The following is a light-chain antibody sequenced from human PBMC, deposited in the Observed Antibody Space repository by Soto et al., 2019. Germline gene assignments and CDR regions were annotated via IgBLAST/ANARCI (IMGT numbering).Light chain of an antibody. CDR2: RVS. V-gene: IGKV2-30*01. J-gene: IGKJ4*01. CDR1: QSLIYRDGNTY. Sequence: DVVLTQSPLSLSVNLGQPASLSCRSSQSLIYRDGNTYLNWFHQRPGQSPRRLIYRVSNRDSGVPDRFNGSGSGTDFTLTISRVEAEDVGVYYCMQGTHWPELTFGGGTKVEIK. CDR3: MQGTHWPELT.